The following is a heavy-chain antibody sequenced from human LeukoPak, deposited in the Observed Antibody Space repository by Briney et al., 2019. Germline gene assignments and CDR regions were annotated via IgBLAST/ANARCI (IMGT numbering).Heavy chain of an antibody. V-gene: IGHV3-23*01. Sequence: GGSLRLSCTASGFTFSDYAMNWVRQAPGKGLEWVSVISGSGGTTYYADSVKGRLTISRDNSKNTPYLQANSLRADDTAVYYCAKGSSRGTTMTWFDPWGQGTLVTVSS. D-gene: IGHD4-17*01. CDR2: ISGSGGTT. CDR3: AKGSSRGTTMTWFDP. CDR1: GFTFSDYA. J-gene: IGHJ5*02.